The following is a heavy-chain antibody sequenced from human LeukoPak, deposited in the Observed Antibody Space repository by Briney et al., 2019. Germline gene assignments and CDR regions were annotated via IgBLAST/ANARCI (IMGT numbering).Heavy chain of an antibody. V-gene: IGHV3-23*01. CDR3: AKEPASGSCFDY. D-gene: IGHD3-10*01. CDR2: ISGSGTST. CDR1: GYTFNSYA. Sequence: PGGSLRLSCTASGYTFNSYAMSWVRQAPGKGLEWVSGISGSGTSTYYADSVKGRFTISRDNSKNTPYLQMNSLRAEDTALYYCAKEPASGSCFDYWGQGTLVTVSS. J-gene: IGHJ4*02.